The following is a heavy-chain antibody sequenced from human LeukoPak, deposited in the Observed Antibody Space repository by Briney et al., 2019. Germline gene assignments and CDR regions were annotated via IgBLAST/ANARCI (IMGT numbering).Heavy chain of an antibody. Sequence: GGSLRLSCVASGYIFNNYAVSWLRQAPGKGLEWVSAISGSGSTYYADSVKGRFTISRDNSKNTGYLQMNSLRAEDTAVYYCVKGGQDCSPTTCYYDWGQGTLVTVSS. CDR2: ISGSGST. CDR3: VKGGQDCSPTTCYYD. V-gene: IGHV3-23*01. J-gene: IGHJ4*02. D-gene: IGHD2-2*01. CDR1: GYIFNNYA.